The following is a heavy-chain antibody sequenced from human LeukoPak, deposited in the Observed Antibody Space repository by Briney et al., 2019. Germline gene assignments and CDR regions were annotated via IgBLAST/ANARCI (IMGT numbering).Heavy chain of an antibody. CDR3: ARELGYYGSGSYFDY. J-gene: IGHJ4*02. Sequence: PSETLSLTCAVYGGSLSGYYWSWIRQPPGKGLEWIGEINHSGSTNYNPSLKSRVTISVDTSKNQFSLKLSSVTAADTAVYYCARELGYYGSGSYFDYWGQGTLVTVSS. CDR1: GGSLSGYY. D-gene: IGHD3-10*01. V-gene: IGHV4-34*01. CDR2: INHSGST.